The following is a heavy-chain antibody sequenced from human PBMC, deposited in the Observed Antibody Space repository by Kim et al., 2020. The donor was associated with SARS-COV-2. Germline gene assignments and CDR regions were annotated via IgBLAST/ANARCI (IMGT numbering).Heavy chain of an antibody. D-gene: IGHD3-10*01. Sequence: SGPTLVNPSQTLTLTCTFSGFSLSTSGMCVSWIRQPPGKALEWLARIDWDDDKYYSTSLKTRLTISKDTSKNQVVLTMTNMDPVDTATYYCARTPMVRGVIHYYCGMDVWGQGPPVTVSS. CDR3: ARTPMVRGVIHYYCGMDV. CDR2: IDWDDDK. V-gene: IGHV2-70*11. CDR1: GFSLSTSGMC. J-gene: IGHJ6*02.